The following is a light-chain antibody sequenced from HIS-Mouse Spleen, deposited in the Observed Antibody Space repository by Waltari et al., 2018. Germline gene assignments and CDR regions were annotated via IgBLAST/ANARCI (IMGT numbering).Light chain of an antibody. J-gene: IGLJ2*01. Sequence: SSELTQDTAVSVALGQTVRITCQGDSLRSYYASWYQQKPGQAPVLVIYGKNNRPSGIPDRFSGSSSGTTASLTITGSQAEDEADYYCNSRDSSGNHVVFGGGTKLTVL. CDR1: SLRSYY. V-gene: IGLV3-19*01. CDR3: NSRDSSGNHVV. CDR2: GKN.